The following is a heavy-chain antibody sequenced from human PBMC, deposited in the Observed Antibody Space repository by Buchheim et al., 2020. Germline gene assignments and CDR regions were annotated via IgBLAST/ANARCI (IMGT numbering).Heavy chain of an antibody. D-gene: IGHD2-15*01. J-gene: IGHJ4*02. CDR1: GFTFSSYA. CDR3: AKGGYCSGGSCYPGAHLFDY. V-gene: IGHV3-23*01. Sequence: EVQLLESGGGLVQPGGSLRLSCAASGFTFSSYAMSWVRQAPGKGLEWVSAISGSGGSTYYADSVKGRFTISRDNSKNTLYLQMNSLGAEDTAVYYCAKGGYCSGGSCYPGAHLFDYWGQGTL. CDR2: ISGSGGST.